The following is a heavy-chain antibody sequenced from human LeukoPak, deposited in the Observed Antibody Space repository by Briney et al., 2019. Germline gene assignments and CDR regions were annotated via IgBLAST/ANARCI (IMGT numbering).Heavy chain of an antibody. D-gene: IGHD3-22*01. V-gene: IGHV1-46*01. CDR1: GYTFTSYY. J-gene: IGHJ4*02. CDR3: ARDPDDSSGYYQTDY. Sequence: EASVKVSCKASGYTFTSYYMHWVRQAPGQGLEWMGVTNPSGGSTSYAQKFQGRVTMTRDTSTSTVYMELSSLRSEDTAVYYCARDPDDSSGYYQTDYWGQGTLVTVSS. CDR2: TNPSGGST.